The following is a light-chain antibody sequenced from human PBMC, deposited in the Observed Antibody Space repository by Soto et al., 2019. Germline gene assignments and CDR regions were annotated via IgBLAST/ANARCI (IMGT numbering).Light chain of an antibody. V-gene: IGKV4-1*01. Sequence: DFVMTQSPDSLAVSLGERATINCKASQSVLSSSNNKNYLAWYQQKPGQPPKLLIYWASTRESGVPDRFSGSASGTDFTLTISSLQAEAVAVYYCQQYYGTPPTFGQGTKVEIK. CDR2: WAS. CDR3: QQYYGTPPT. J-gene: IGKJ1*01. CDR1: QSVLSSSNNKNY.